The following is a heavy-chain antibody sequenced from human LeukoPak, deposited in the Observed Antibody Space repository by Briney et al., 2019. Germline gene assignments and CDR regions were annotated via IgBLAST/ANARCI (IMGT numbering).Heavy chain of an antibody. CDR1: GGSISSYY. CDR2: IHYSGST. CDR3: ARTTMVRGTYYMDV. Sequence: PSETLSLTCTVSGGSISSYYWSWIRQPPGKGLQWIGCIHYSGSTNYNPSLKSRVTISVGTSKNQFSLKLSSVTAADTAVYYCARTTMVRGTYYMDVWGKGTTVTISS. D-gene: IGHD3-10*01. V-gene: IGHV4-59*01. J-gene: IGHJ6*03.